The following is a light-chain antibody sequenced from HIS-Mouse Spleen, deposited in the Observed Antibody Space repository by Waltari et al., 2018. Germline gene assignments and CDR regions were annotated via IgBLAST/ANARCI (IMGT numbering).Light chain of an antibody. CDR3: QQYYSTPLT. CDR1: QSVLYSSNNKNY. Sequence: DILMTQSPDSLAVSLGERATINCKSSQSVLYSSNNKNYLAWYQQKPGQPPMLLIYWATTRESGVPDRFSGSGSGTDFTLTISSLQAEDVAVYYCQQYYSTPLTFGGGTKVEIK. V-gene: IGKV4-1*01. CDR2: WAT. J-gene: IGKJ4*01.